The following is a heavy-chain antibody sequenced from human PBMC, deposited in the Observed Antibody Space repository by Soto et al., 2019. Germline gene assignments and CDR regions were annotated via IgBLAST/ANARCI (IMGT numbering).Heavy chain of an antibody. V-gene: IGHV3-23*01. CDR1: GFTFSSYA. CDR2: ISGSGGST. D-gene: IGHD2-15*01. J-gene: IGHJ6*02. Sequence: EVQLLESGGGLVQPGGSLRLSCAASGFTFSSYAMSWVRQAPGTGLEWVSAISGSGGSTYYADSVKGRFTISRDNSKNTLYLQMNSLRAEDTAVDYCAKEEVVGAYYYYYGMDVWGHGNTVTVSS. CDR3: AKEEVVGAYYYYYGMDV.